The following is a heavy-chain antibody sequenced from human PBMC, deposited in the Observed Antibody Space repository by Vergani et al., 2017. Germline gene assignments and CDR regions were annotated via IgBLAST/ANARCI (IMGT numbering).Heavy chain of an antibody. CDR2: MNPNSGNT. Sequence: QVQLVQSGAEVKKPGASVKVSCKASGYTFTSYDINWVRQATGQGLEWMGWMNPNSGNTGYAQKFQGRVTMSRNTSKSTAYMELSSLRSEDTAVYYCARVVEYYEFWSGYYTYYYYYMDVWGKGTTVTVSS. CDR3: ARVVEYYEFWSGYYTYYYYYMDV. D-gene: IGHD3-3*01. J-gene: IGHJ6*03. V-gene: IGHV1-8*01. CDR1: GYTFTSYD.